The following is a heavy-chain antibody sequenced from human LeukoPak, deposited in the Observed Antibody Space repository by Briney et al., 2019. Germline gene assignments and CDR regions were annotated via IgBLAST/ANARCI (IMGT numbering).Heavy chain of an antibody. J-gene: IGHJ3*02. CDR3: AKVTYDFWSGYYGAFDI. Sequence: GGSLRLSCAASGFTFSSYAMSWVRQAPGKGLEWVLAISGSGGSTYYADSVKGRFTISRDNSKNTLYLQMNSLRAEDTAVYYCAKVTYDFWSGYYGAFDIWGQGTMVTVSS. D-gene: IGHD3-3*01. V-gene: IGHV3-23*01. CDR2: ISGSGGST. CDR1: GFTFSSYA.